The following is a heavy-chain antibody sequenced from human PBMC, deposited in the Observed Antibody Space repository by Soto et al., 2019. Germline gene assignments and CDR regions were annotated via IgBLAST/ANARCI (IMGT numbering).Heavy chain of an antibody. J-gene: IGHJ4*02. D-gene: IGHD3-3*01. V-gene: IGHV3-23*01. Sequence: EVQLLESGGGLVQPGGSLRLSCAASGFTYSNYAMSWVRQAPGKVLEWVSTISSSGSTYYADSVQGRFTISRDNSKNTLNLQMNNLRAEDTALYYCAKERLALGFDYWGQGNLVTVSS. CDR2: ISSSGST. CDR3: AKERLALGFDY. CDR1: GFTYSNYA.